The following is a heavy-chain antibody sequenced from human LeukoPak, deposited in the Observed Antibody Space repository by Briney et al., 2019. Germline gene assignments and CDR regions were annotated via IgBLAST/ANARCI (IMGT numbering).Heavy chain of an antibody. J-gene: IGHJ4*02. CDR1: GFSVSNNY. Sequence: PGGSLRLSCEASGFSVSNNYMIWVRQAPGQGLEWVSLLYTGGETNYADSMKGRFTISRDNSKNTVSLQMNSLRAEDTAVYYCARGFAPAYNFGVFDGWGQGTLVTVSS. V-gene: IGHV3-53*01. CDR2: LYTGGET. CDR3: ARGFAPAYNFGVFDG. D-gene: IGHD5-18*01.